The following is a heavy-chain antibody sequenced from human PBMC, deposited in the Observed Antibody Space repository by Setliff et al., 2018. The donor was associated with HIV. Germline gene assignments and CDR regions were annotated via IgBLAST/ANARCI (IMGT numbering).Heavy chain of an antibody. CDR3: ARANPPSSSSYFDY. Sequence: GSLRLSCAASGFTFSSYGMHWVRQAPGKGLEWVAFIRYDGSNKYYADSVKGRFTISRDSSKNTMYLQLNSLRADDTAVYFCARANPPSSSSYFDYWGRGTLVTVSS. V-gene: IGHV3-30*02. CDR2: IRYDGSNK. J-gene: IGHJ4*02. D-gene: IGHD6-13*01. CDR1: GFTFSSYG.